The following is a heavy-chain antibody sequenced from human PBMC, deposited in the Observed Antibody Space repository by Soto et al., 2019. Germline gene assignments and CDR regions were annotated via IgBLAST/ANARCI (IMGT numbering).Heavy chain of an antibody. V-gene: IGHV4-4*02. CDR1: GGSISSSNW. J-gene: IGHJ4*02. Sequence: QVQLQGSGPGLVRPSGTLSLTCVVSGGSISSSNWWSWVRQPPEKGLEWIGEIHHSGSTNYNPSLKCRVTMSVDKSKIQFSLKVSSVTAAVTAVYYCAGRGTTVTTPSFDSWGQGAQVTVSS. CDR3: AGRGTTVTTPSFDS. CDR2: IHHSGST. D-gene: IGHD4-17*01.